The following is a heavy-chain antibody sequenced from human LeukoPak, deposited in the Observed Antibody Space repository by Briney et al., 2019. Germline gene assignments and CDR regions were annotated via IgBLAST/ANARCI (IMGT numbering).Heavy chain of an antibody. D-gene: IGHD3-10*01. J-gene: IGHJ6*03. V-gene: IGHV4-39*07. CDR3: AGGADMVRGVWYYMDV. CDR2: IYYSGST. Sequence: PSETLSLTCTVSGGSISSSSYYWGWVRQPPGKGLEWIGSIYYSGSTYYNPSLKSRVTISVDTSKNQFSLKLSSVTAADTAVYYCAGGADMVRGVWYYMDVWGKGTTVTISS. CDR1: GGSISSSSYY.